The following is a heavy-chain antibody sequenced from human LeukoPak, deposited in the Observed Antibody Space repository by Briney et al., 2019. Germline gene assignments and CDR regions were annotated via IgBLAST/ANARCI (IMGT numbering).Heavy chain of an antibody. Sequence: GASVKVSCKASGYTFTGYYMHWVRQAPGQGLEWMGWINPNSGGTNYAQKFQGRVTMTRDTSISTAYMELSRLRSDDTAVYYCARDPTGTTSGWFDPWGQGTLVTVSS. CDR3: ARDPTGTTSGWFDP. D-gene: IGHD1-7*01. J-gene: IGHJ5*02. V-gene: IGHV1-2*02. CDR1: GYTFTGYY. CDR2: INPNSGGT.